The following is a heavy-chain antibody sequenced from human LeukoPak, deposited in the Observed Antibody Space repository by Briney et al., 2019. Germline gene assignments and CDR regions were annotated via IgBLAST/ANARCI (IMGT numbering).Heavy chain of an antibody. Sequence: ASVKVSCTVSGYSFTSNYIHWVRQAPGQGLEWMGMIYPRDGSTSYAQRFQDRVTVTRDTSTSTVHMELSGLRSEDTAVYYCARDQEGFDYWGQGTLVTVSS. V-gene: IGHV1-46*01. CDR1: GYSFTSNY. CDR3: ARDQEGFDY. CDR2: IYPRDGST. J-gene: IGHJ4*02.